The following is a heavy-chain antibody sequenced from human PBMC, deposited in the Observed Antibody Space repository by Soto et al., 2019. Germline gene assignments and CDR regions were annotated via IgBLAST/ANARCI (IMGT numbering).Heavy chain of an antibody. CDR3: ARHEAGWYFDS. D-gene: IGHD6-25*01. V-gene: IGHV4-39*01. Sequence: SETLSLTCTVSGASISSSSHYWGWVRQPPGRGLEWIGNIYYTGSTYYNPSLKSRVTISIDTSKNQFSLKLRSVTAADTAVYYCARHEAGWYFDSWGQGTLVTVSS. CDR2: IYYTGST. J-gene: IGHJ4*02. CDR1: GASISSSSHY.